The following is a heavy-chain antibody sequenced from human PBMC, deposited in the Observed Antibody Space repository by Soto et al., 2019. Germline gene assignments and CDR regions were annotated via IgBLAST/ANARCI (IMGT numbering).Heavy chain of an antibody. V-gene: IGHV3-7*03. Sequence: GGSMRLSCTASGFTFSSYWMSWVRQAPGKGLGWVANIKEDGSGKYYVDSVKGRFSISRDNARNSLYLQMNSLRVEDTAVYYCVRVGRLGGYWGQGALVTVSS. CDR2: IKEDGSGK. J-gene: IGHJ4*02. D-gene: IGHD3-16*01. CDR1: GFTFSSYW. CDR3: VRVGRLGGY.